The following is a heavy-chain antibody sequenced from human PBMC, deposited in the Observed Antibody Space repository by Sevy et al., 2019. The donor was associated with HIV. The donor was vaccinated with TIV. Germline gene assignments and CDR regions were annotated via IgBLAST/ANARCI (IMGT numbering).Heavy chain of an antibody. D-gene: IGHD4-17*01. Sequence: GGSLRLSCVASGFAFSDYGMHWVRQAPGKGLEWVAVIWYDGNNQHYADSVRGRLTISRDNSKNKLYLQLSSLRAEDTAVYSCARDPRIFGDYLLTYFDYWGQGVLVTVSS. CDR2: IWYDGNNQ. CDR3: ARDPRIFGDYLLTYFDY. J-gene: IGHJ4*02. V-gene: IGHV3-33*01. CDR1: GFAFSDYG.